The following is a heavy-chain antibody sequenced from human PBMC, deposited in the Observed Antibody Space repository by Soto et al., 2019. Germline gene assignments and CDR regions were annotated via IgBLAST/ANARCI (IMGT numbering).Heavy chain of an antibody. Sequence: QVQLVQSGAEVKKPGASVKISCKASGYTFTRYTMNWVRQAPGQRLEWMGWINPDNGNTKSSQKFQDRVIITRDTTATTAYIDLSSMRSEDTAVYYCARDMATGQIDPGGQGTLVSVSS. CDR1: GYTFTRYT. V-gene: IGHV1-3*01. CDR2: INPDNGNT. D-gene: IGHD3-10*01. J-gene: IGHJ5*02. CDR3: ARDMATGQIDP.